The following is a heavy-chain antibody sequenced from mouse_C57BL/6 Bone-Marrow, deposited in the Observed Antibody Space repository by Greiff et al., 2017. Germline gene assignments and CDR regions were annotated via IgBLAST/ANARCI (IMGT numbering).Heavy chain of an antibody. Sequence: VKLQESGAELVKPGASVKISCKASGYAFSSYWMNWVKQRPGKGLEWIGQIYPGDGDTNYNGKFKGKATLTADKSSSTAYMQLSSLTSEDSAVYFCARGGQGFFAWFAYWGQGTLVTVSA. J-gene: IGHJ3*01. CDR3: ARGGQGFFAWFAY. V-gene: IGHV1-80*01. CDR2: IYPGDGDT. CDR1: GYAFSSYW.